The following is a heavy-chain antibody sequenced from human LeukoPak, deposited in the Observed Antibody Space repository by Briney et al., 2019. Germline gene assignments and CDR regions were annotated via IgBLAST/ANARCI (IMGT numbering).Heavy chain of an antibody. D-gene: IGHD3-10*01. Sequence: PSETLPLTCTVSGGSISSYYWSWIRQPPGKGLEWIGYIHYSGSTSYNPSLRSRVTISVDTSKNQFSLKLSSVTAADTAVYYCARLPNYGWGNYYNDYGGKGTLVPVSS. CDR1: GGSISSYY. CDR3: ARLPNYGWGNYYNDY. V-gene: IGHV4-59*13. J-gene: IGHJ4*02. CDR2: IHYSGST.